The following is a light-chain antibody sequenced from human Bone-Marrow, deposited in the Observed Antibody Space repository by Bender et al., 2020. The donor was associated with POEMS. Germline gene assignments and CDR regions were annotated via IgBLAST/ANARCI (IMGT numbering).Light chain of an antibody. CDR2: EAN. V-gene: IGLV2-23*02. J-gene: IGLJ3*02. CDR3: CSYATSSAFV. Sequence: QSALTQPASVSGSPGHSITISCTGTISDLGSYNLVSWYQLQPGKAPKLIIYEANSRPSGVYDRFSGSKSGNTASLTISGHQAEDEDDYCCCSYATSSAFVFGGGTKLTVL. CDR1: ISDLGSYNL.